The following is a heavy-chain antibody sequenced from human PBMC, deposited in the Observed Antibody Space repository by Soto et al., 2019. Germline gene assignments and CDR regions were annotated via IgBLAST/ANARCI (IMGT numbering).Heavy chain of an antibody. V-gene: IGHV5-51*01. CDR1: GYSFTSYW. CDR2: IYPGDSDT. CDR3: ARDYGSGSGNTYYYYGMDV. J-gene: IGHJ6*02. Sequence: PGESLKISCKGSGYSFTSYWIGWVRQMPGKGLEWMGIIYPGDSDTRYSPSFQGQVTISADKSISTAYLQWSSLKASDTAMYYCARDYGSGSGNTYYYYGMDVWGQGTTVTVSS. D-gene: IGHD3-10*01.